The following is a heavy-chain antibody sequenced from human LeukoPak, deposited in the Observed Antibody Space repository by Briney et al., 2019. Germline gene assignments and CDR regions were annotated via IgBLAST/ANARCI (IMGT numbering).Heavy chain of an antibody. D-gene: IGHD6-13*01. J-gene: IGHJ4*02. CDR2: IYYSGST. CDR3: ARHDEYSSNHVGLDY. Sequence: SETLSLTCTVSGGSISSSSYYWGWIRQPPGKGLEWIGNIYYSGSTYYNPSLKSRVTISVDTSKNHFSLKLTSVTAADTAVYYCARHDEYSSNHVGLDYWGQGTLVTVSS. CDR1: GGSISSSSYY. V-gene: IGHV4-39*01.